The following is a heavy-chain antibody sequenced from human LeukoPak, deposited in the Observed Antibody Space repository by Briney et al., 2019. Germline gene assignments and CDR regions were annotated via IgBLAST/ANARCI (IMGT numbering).Heavy chain of an antibody. Sequence: GGSLRLSCAASGFTFSSYNMNWVRQAPGKGLEWVSSISSSSSYIYYADSVKGRFTISRDNAKNSLYLQMNSLRAEDTAVYYCARDLDSSSSNDWFDPWGQGTLVTVSS. D-gene: IGHD6-6*01. CDR2: ISSSSSYI. V-gene: IGHV3-21*01. CDR1: GFTFSSYN. CDR3: ARDLDSSSSNDWFDP. J-gene: IGHJ5*02.